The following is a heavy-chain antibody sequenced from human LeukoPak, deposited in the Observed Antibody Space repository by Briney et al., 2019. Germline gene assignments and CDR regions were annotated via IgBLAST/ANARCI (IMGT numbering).Heavy chain of an antibody. CDR2: ISGSGDRT. V-gene: IGHV3-23*01. D-gene: IGHD3-22*01. Sequence: GGSLRLSCAASGFTFSNYAMSWVRQAPGKGLEWVSVISGSGDRTYYADSVKGRFTISKDNSMNTVYLQMKSLRVEDTAVYYCAKGSLVYDSSGYLSPWGQGTLVTVSS. CDR3: AKGSLVYDSSGYLSP. CDR1: GFTFSNYA. J-gene: IGHJ4*02.